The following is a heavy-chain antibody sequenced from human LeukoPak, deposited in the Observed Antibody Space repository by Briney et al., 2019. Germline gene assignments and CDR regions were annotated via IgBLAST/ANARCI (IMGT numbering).Heavy chain of an antibody. CDR3: ARRKYDFWSGYQYYFDY. CDR2: INHSRST. J-gene: IGHJ4*02. D-gene: IGHD3-3*01. CDR1: GGSFSGYY. Sequence: SETLSLTCAVYGGSFSGYYWSWIRQPPGKGLEWIGEINHSRSTNCNPSLKGRVTISVDTSKNQFSLKLSSVTAADTAVYYCARRKYDFWSGYQYYFDYWGQGTLVTVSS. V-gene: IGHV4-34*01.